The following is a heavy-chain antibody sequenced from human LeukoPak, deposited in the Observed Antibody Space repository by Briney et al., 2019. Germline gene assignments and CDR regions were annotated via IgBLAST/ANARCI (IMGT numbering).Heavy chain of an antibody. V-gene: IGHV3-30-3*01. D-gene: IGHD1-14*01. CDR1: GFTFSSYA. CDR3: AIRNYYFAY. Sequence: RGSLRLSCAASGFTFSSYAMHWVRQAPGKGLEWVAVISYDGSNKYYADSVKGRFTISRDKSKNTLYLQLNSLRGEDTAVYYCAIRNYYFAYWGQGTLVTVSS. J-gene: IGHJ4*02. CDR2: ISYDGSNK.